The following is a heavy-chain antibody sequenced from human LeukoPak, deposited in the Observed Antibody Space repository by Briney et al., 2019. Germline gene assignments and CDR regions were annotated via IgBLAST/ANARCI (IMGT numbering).Heavy chain of an antibody. V-gene: IGHV3-7*02. CDR1: GFTFSSYW. J-gene: IGHJ3*01. CDR3: ARHDYHSNSDAFDV. CDR2: IKEDGSEK. Sequence: GGSLRLSCAASGFTFSSYWMRWVRQAPGKGLECVASIKEDGSEKYYVDSVKGRFTISRDSAKNSLYLQMNSLRAEDTAVYYCARHDYHSNSDAFDVWGQGTMVTVSS. D-gene: IGHD4-23*01.